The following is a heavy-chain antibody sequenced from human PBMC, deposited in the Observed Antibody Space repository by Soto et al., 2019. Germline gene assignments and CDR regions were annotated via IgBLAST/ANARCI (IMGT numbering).Heavy chain of an antibody. V-gene: IGHV4-59*01. Sequence: SETLSLTCSVSCASISSNFWSWVRQPPGKGLEWIGYIYYSGSTNYNPSLKSRVTISVDTSKNQFSLKLSSVTAADTAVYYCARRYGGNFDYWGQGTLVTVS. CDR1: CASISSNF. CDR2: IYYSGST. J-gene: IGHJ4*02. CDR3: ARRYGGNFDY. D-gene: IGHD1-26*01.